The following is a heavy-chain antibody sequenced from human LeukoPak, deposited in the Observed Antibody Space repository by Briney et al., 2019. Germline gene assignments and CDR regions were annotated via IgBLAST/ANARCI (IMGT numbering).Heavy chain of an antibody. D-gene: IGHD2-2*01. CDR1: GFAFSSYS. CDR3: ARAVIVVVPDAFDI. Sequence: PGGSLRLSCAASGFAFSSYSMNWVRQAPGKGLEGVPSISSSSSYIYYADSVKGRFTISRDNAKNSLYLQMNSLRAEDTAVYYCARAVIVVVPDAFDIWGQGTMVTVSS. J-gene: IGHJ3*02. V-gene: IGHV3-21*01. CDR2: ISSSSSYI.